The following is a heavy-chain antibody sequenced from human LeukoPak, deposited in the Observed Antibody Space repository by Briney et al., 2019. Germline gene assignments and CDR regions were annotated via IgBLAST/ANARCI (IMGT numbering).Heavy chain of an antibody. J-gene: IGHJ4*02. CDR2: ISGSGGST. V-gene: IGHV3-23*01. D-gene: IGHD3-22*01. Sequence: GKSLRLSCEASGFWGLSSFSSFAMHWVRQAPGKGLEWVSAISGSGGSTYYADSVKGRFTISRDNSKNTLYLQMNSLRAEDTAVYYCARSVGSGSSFDYWGQGTLVTVSS. CDR1: GFWGLSSFSSFA. CDR3: ARSVGSGSSFDY.